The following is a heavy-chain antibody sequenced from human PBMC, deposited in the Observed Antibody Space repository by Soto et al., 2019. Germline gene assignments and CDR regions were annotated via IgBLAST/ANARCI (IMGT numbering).Heavy chain of an antibody. J-gene: IGHJ4*02. Sequence: GGSLRLSCAASGFTFSSYAMSWVRQAPGKGLDWVSAISGSGGSTYYADSVKGRFTISRDNSKNTLYLQMNSLRAEDTAVYYCAKGSDYYDSSGANWGQGTLVTVSS. D-gene: IGHD3-22*01. V-gene: IGHV3-23*01. CDR3: AKGSDYYDSSGAN. CDR2: ISGSGGST. CDR1: GFTFSSYA.